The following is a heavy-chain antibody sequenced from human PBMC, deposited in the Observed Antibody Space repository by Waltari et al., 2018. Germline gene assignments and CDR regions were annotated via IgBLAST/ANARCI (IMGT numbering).Heavy chain of an antibody. CDR3: ARAGDDILTDDAFDI. V-gene: IGHV4-59*11. CDR1: GGSISSHY. Sequence: QVQLQEAGPGLVKPSETLSLTCTDSGGSISSHYWSWIRQPPGKGLEWIGYIYYSGSTNYNPSLKSRVNISVDTSKNQFSLKLSSVTAADTAVYYCARAGDDILTDDAFDIWGQGTMVIVSS. CDR2: IYYSGST. D-gene: IGHD3-9*01. J-gene: IGHJ3*02.